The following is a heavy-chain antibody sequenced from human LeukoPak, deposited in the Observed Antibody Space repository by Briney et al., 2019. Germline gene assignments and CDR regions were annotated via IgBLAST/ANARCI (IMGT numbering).Heavy chain of an antibody. D-gene: IGHD6-19*01. CDR2: ISYDESNK. J-gene: IGHJ4*02. CDR3: ARGSPPYGSSGWYGDY. CDR1: GFTFNTYA. V-gene: IGHV3-30-3*01. Sequence: QSGGSLRLSCAASGFTFNTYAMHWVRQAPGKGLEWVAVISYDESNKYYADSVKGRFTISRDNSKNTLCLQMNSLRAEDTAVYYCARGSPPYGSSGWYGDYWGQGTLVTVSS.